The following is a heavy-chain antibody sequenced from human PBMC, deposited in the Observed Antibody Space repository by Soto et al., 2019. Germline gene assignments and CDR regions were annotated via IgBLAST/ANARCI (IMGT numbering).Heavy chain of an antibody. V-gene: IGHV3-23*01. D-gene: IGHD5-18*01. CDR3: ASRSVDTAMANHAYYYGMDV. J-gene: IGHJ6*02. CDR1: GFTFSSYA. CDR2: ISGSGGST. Sequence: GGSLRLSCAASGFTFSSYAMSWVRQAPGKGLEWVSAISGSGGSTYYADSVKGRFTISRDNSKNTLYLQMNSLRAEDTAVYYCASRSVDTAMANHAYYYGMDVWGQGTTVT.